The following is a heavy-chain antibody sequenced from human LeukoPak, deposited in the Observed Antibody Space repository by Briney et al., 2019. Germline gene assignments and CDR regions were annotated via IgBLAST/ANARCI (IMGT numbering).Heavy chain of an antibody. CDR3: ARAGIVVRYFDWLSNDAFDI. CDR1: GYTFTGYY. V-gene: IGHV1-2*02. Sequence: ASVKVSCTASGYTFTGYYMHWVRQAPGQGLEWMGWINPNSGGTNYAQKFQGRVTMTRDTSISTAYMELSRLRSDDTAVYYCARAGIVVRYFDWLSNDAFDIWGQGTMVTVSS. D-gene: IGHD3-9*01. CDR2: INPNSGGT. J-gene: IGHJ3*02.